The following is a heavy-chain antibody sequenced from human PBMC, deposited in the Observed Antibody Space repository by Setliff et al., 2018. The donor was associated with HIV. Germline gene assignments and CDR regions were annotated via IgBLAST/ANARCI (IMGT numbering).Heavy chain of an antibody. CDR1: GFTFSTYW. CDR2: INSDGSST. Sequence: PGGSLRLSCAASGFTFSTYWMNWVRQAPGKGLVWVSRINSDGSSTGHADSVKGRFTISRDNARKSLYLEMHSLRAEDTAVYYCASRGYNYGRRPVYFDHWGQGTQVTVSS. V-gene: IGHV3-74*01. D-gene: IGHD5-18*01. J-gene: IGHJ4*02. CDR3: ASRGYNYGRRPVYFDH.